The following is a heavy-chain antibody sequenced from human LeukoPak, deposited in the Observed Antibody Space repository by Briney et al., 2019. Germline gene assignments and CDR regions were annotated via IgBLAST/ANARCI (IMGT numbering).Heavy chain of an antibody. CDR2: IYHSGST. D-gene: IGHD2-2*01. CDR1: GYSISSGYY. Sequence: SETLSLTCTVSGYSISSGYYWGWIRQPPGKGLEWIGSIYHSGSTYYNPSLKSRVTMSVDTSKNQFSLKLSSVTAADTAVYYCARDLIVPDAMTGSGSYSTDYWGQGTLATVSS. J-gene: IGHJ4*02. CDR3: ARDLIVPDAMTGSGSYSTDY. V-gene: IGHV4-38-2*02.